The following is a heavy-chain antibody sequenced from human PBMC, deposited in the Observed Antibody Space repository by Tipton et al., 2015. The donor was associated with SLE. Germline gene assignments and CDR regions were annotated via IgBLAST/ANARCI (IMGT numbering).Heavy chain of an antibody. D-gene: IGHD3-3*01. V-gene: IGHV4-31*03. Sequence: TLSLTCSIYGGSFGGYYWSWIRQHPGEGLEWIGYIYNSGSAHYNASLKSRLTISVDTSKNQFSLTLSSVTAADTAVYYCASLGDRGGVVTWGQGTLVTVSS. CDR3: ASLGDRGGVVT. CDR1: GGSFGGYY. CDR2: IYNSGSA. J-gene: IGHJ4*02.